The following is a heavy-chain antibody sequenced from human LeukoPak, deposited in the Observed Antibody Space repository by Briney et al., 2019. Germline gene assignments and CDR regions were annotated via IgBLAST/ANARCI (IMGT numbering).Heavy chain of an antibody. J-gene: IGHJ4*02. CDR1: GYTFTSYD. CDR3: AGGPGSGSYDSLSPLDY. Sequence: ASVKVSCKASGYTFTSYDINWVRQATGQGLEWMGWMNPNSGNTGYAQKSQGRVTMTRNTSISTAYMELSSLRSEDTAVYYCAGGPGSGSYDSLSPLDYWGQGTLVTVSS. D-gene: IGHD3-10*01. V-gene: IGHV1-8*01. CDR2: MNPNSGNT.